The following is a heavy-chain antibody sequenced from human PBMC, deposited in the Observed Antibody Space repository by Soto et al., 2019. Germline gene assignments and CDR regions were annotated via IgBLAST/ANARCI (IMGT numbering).Heavy chain of an antibody. CDR3: SRGSTYYGFLT. CDR1: GDSMGSGDYY. CDR2: IYYIGTT. D-gene: IGHD3-10*01. V-gene: IGHV4-30-4*01. Sequence: QVQLQESGPGLVKPSQTLSLTCTVSGDSMGSGDYYWTWIRQPPGKGLEWIGYIYYIGTTFYNPSRESRVNISIDTSKNHFSLRLTSGAAADTAVYYCSRGSTYYGFLTWGQGTLVTGSS. J-gene: IGHJ5*02.